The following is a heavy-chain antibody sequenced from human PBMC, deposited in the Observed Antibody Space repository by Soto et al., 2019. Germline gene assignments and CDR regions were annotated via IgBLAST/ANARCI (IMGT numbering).Heavy chain of an antibody. J-gene: IGHJ4*02. Sequence: GGSLRLSCAASGFTFSSYAMHWVRQAPGKGLEWVAVISYDGSNKYYADSVKGRFTISRDNSKNTLYLQMNSLRAEDTAVYYCARDPILDYDSSGYHFDYWCQGPLVTVSS. CDR1: GFTFSSYA. CDR3: ARDPILDYDSSGYHFDY. CDR2: ISYDGSNK. V-gene: IGHV3-30-3*01. D-gene: IGHD3-22*01.